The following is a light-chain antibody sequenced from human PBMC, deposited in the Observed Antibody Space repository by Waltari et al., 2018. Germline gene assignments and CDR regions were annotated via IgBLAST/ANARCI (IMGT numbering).Light chain of an antibody. Sequence: QSVLTQPPSVSEAPRQRVAISCSGSRSNIGNNAFNWYLQVPGKAPKLLIYYDDLLPSGVSDRFSGSRSGTSASLAISGLQSEDEGDYYCATWDNTLSGWVFGGGTRLTVL. J-gene: IGLJ3*02. CDR3: ATWDNTLSGWV. CDR2: YDD. V-gene: IGLV1-36*01. CDR1: RSNIGNNA.